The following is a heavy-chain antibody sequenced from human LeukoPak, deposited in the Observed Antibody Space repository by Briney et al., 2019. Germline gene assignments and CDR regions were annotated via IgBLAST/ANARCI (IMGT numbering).Heavy chain of an antibody. J-gene: IGHJ4*02. V-gene: IGHV3-23*01. CDR1: GFTFSSYA. Sequence: GGSLRLSCAASGFTFSSYAMSWVRQAPGKGLGWVSAVSGTGGSTYYADSVKGRFTISRDNAKNSLYLQMNSLRAEDTAVYYCARDRSPEYYYDSSGYYPAGFDYGGQGTLVTVSS. D-gene: IGHD3-22*01. CDR2: VSGTGGST. CDR3: ARDRSPEYYYDSSGYYPAGFDY.